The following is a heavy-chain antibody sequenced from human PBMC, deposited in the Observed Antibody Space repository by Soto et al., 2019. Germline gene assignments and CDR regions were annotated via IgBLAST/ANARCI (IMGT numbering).Heavy chain of an antibody. V-gene: IGHV1-8*01. D-gene: IGHD1-26*01. J-gene: IGHJ4*02. Sequence: GASVKVSCKASGYTFTSYSVHWVRQATGQGLEWMGWMNPNSGNTGYAQKFQGRVTMTKSTSISTAYMEPSSLRSEDTAVYYCVVDYRRSFGHWGPGTLVTVSS. CDR1: GYTFTSYS. CDR3: VVDYRRSFGH. CDR2: MNPNSGNT.